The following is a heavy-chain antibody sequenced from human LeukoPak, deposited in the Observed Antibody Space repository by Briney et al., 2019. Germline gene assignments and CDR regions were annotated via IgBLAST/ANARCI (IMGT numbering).Heavy chain of an antibody. J-gene: IGHJ4*02. D-gene: IGHD5-18*01. CDR3: ARNTAGYSSFDY. CDR2: IYYSGST. Sequence: SETLSLTCTVSGGSISSSSYYWGWIRQPPGKGLEWIGYIYYSGSTYYNPSLKSRVTISVDTSKNQFSLKLNSVTAADTAVYYCARNTAGYSSFDYWGQGTLVTVSS. V-gene: IGHV4-31*03. CDR1: GGSISSSSYY.